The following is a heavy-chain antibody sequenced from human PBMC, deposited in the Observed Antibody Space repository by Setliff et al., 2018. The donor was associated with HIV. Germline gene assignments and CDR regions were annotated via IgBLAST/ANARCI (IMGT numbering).Heavy chain of an antibody. CDR2: ISGSGGSP. Sequence: GGSLRLSCAASGFTFSSYPMSWVRQSPGKGPEWVSAISGSGGSPYYADSVKVRFTISRDNSKNTLYLQMDSMRAEDTAVYYFAKDPRAAVDTLCEYWGQGTLVTVSS. V-gene: IGHV3-23*01. J-gene: IGHJ4*02. D-gene: IGHD5-18*01. CDR3: AKDPRAAVDTLCEY. CDR1: GFTFSSYP.